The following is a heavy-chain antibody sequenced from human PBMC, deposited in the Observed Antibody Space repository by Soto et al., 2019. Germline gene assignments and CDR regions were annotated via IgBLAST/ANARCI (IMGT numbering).Heavy chain of an antibody. CDR3: ARLRLGELYTNDY. J-gene: IGHJ4*02. Sequence: QVQLQESGPGLVKPSQTLSLTCTVSGGSISSGGYYWSWIRQHPGKGLEWIGYIYYSGSTYYNPSLTSRVTISVDTSKNQFSLKLSSVTAADTDVYYCARLRLGELYTNDYWGQGTLVTVSS. CDR1: GGSISSGGYY. CDR2: IYYSGST. V-gene: IGHV4-31*03. D-gene: IGHD3-16*01.